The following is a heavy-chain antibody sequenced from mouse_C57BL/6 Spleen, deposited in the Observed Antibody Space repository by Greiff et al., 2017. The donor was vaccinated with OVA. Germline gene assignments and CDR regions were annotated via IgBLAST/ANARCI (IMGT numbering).Heavy chain of an antibody. J-gene: IGHJ2*01. CDR2: IWSGGST. Sequence: VQLQQSGPGLVQPSQSLSITCPVSGFSFTSYGVHWVRPSPGKGLEWLGVIWSGGSTDYNAAFISRLSISKDNSKSQVFFKMNSRQADDTAIYYCDRNDGYLDYWGQGTTLTVSS. CDR3: DRNDGYLDY. D-gene: IGHD2-3*01. CDR1: GFSFTSYG. V-gene: IGHV2-2*01.